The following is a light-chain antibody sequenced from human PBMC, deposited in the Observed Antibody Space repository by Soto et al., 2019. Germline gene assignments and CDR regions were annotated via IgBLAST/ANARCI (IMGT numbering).Light chain of an antibody. CDR1: QIISSY. J-gene: IGKJ4*02. Sequence: DIQLTQSPSSLSASVGDRVTITCRASQIISSYLNWYQHKPGVAPKLLIYATSSLQSGVSSRFRGSGSGTEFTLTISSLQPEGFATYSCRQSYSLPLTFGGRTKVETK. CDR2: ATS. V-gene: IGKV1-39*01. CDR3: RQSYSLPLT.